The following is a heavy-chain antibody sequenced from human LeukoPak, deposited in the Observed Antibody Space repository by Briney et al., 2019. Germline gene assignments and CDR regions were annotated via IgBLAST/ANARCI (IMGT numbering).Heavy chain of an antibody. CDR3: AKGQDGYNLACGY. Sequence: GGSLRLSCAASGFTFTDSGMHWVRQAPGKGLEWVAFILYDGTYKYYADPVKGRFTISRDNSKNTLYQQMNSLRPEDTAVYYCAKGQDGYNLACGYWGRGTVVTVS. D-gene: IGHD5-24*01. V-gene: IGHV3-30*02. J-gene: IGHJ4*02. CDR2: ILYDGTYK. CDR1: GFTFTDSG.